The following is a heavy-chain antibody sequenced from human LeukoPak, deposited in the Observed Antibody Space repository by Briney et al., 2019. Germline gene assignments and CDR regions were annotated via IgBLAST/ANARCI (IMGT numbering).Heavy chain of an antibody. D-gene: IGHD3-3*01. CDR3: ARAERGRDFWSGYYGSWFDP. V-gene: IGHV1-18*01. Sequence: ASVTVSCKASGYTFTSYGISWVRQAPGQGLEWMGWISAYNGNTNYAQRLQGRVTMTTDTSTSTAYMELRSLRSDDTAVYYCARAERGRDFWSGYYGSWFDPWGQGTLVTVSS. CDR2: ISAYNGNT. CDR1: GYTFTSYG. J-gene: IGHJ5*02.